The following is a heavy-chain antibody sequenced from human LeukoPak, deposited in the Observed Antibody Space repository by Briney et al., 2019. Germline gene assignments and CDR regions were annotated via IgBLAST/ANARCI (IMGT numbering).Heavy chain of an antibody. CDR2: IYPNSGAT. Sequence: ASVKVSCKASGYTFTCYYMHWVGQARGQGGEWMGWIYPNSGATKYVQKFQGRVTMTRDTSISTAYMELSRLRSDDTAVYYCGTLLSNGPFDYWGQGSLVTVSS. V-gene: IGHV1-2*02. J-gene: IGHJ4*02. CDR1: GYTFTCYY. CDR3: GTLLSNGPFDY.